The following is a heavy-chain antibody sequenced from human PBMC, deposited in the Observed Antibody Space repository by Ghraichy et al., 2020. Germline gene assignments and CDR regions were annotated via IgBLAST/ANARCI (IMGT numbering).Heavy chain of an antibody. Sequence: GGSLRLSCAASGFTFSSYSMNWVRQAPGKGLEWVSYISSSSSTIYYADSVKGRFTISRDNAKNSLYLQMNSLRDEDTAVYYCARDDKFGLGYFDSLFDYWGQGTLVTVSS. D-gene: IGHD3-9*01. CDR1: GFTFSSYS. J-gene: IGHJ4*02. CDR3: ARDDKFGLGYFDSLFDY. CDR2: ISSSSSTI. V-gene: IGHV3-48*02.